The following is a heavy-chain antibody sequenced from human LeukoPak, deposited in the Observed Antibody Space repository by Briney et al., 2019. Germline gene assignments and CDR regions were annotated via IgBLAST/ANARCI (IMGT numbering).Heavy chain of an antibody. J-gene: IGHJ4*02. CDR2: IWYDGNNK. Sequence: GGSLRLSCAASGFTSSSHVMHWVRQAPGKGLEWMAVIWYDGNNKYYADSVKGRFTISRDNSKNTLYLEMNGLRAEDTAVYYCARDWGSVKYFDYWGQGTLVTVSS. CDR1: GFTSSSHV. D-gene: IGHD3-16*01. V-gene: IGHV3-33*01. CDR3: ARDWGSVKYFDY.